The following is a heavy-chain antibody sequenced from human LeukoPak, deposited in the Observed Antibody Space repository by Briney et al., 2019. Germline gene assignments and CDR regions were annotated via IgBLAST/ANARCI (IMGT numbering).Heavy chain of an antibody. J-gene: IGHJ6*02. D-gene: IGHD2-2*03. Sequence: ASVTVSCKASGYTFTSYGISWVRQAPGQGLEWMGWISAYNGNTNYAQKLQGRVTMTTDTSTSTAYMELRSLRSDDTAVYYCARVDIVVVPAAMVTYYGMDVWGQGTTVTVSS. V-gene: IGHV1-18*01. CDR2: ISAYNGNT. CDR1: GYTFTSYG. CDR3: ARVDIVVVPAAMVTYYGMDV.